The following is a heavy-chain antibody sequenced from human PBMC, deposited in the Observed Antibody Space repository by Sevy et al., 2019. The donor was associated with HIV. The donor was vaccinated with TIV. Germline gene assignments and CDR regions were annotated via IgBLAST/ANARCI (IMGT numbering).Heavy chain of an antibody. D-gene: IGHD4-4*01. J-gene: IGHJ5*02. CDR1: GFPFSTYA. CDR2: ISYDGSNK. CDR3: ARDLRSNYNNYFDP. Sequence: GRSLRLSCAASGFPFSTYALHWVRQAPGKGLEWVAVISYDGSNKYYADSVKGRFTISRDSSKNTLYLQMNSLTTEDTAVYYCARDLRSNYNNYFDPWGQGTLVTVSS. V-gene: IGHV3-30-3*01.